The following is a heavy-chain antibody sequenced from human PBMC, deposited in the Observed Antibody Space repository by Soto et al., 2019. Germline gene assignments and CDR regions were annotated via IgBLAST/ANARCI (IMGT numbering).Heavy chain of an antibody. Sequence: QVQLVQSGAEEKKPGASVKVSCKASGYTFTSYAMHWVRQAPGQRLEWMGWINAGNGNTKYSQKFQGRVTITRDTSASTAYMELSSLSAEDTAVYYCARSPTLGGFDIWGQGTMVTVSS. J-gene: IGHJ3*02. CDR1: GYTFTSYA. V-gene: IGHV1-3*05. D-gene: IGHD3-16*01. CDR2: INAGNGNT. CDR3: ARSPTLGGFDI.